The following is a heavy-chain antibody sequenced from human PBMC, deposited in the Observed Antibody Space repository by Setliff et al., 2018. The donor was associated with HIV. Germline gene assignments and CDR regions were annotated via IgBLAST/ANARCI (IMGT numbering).Heavy chain of an antibody. CDR1: GGSISSSNW. CDR3: ARDRRSFDY. CDR2: IYHRGNT. Sequence: LSLTCAVSGGSISSSNWWSWVRQPPGKGLEWIGEIYHRGNTNYNPSLKSRVTISVDTSKNQFSLKLSPVAAADTAVYYCARDRRSFDYWGQGTLVTVSS. J-gene: IGHJ4*02. V-gene: IGHV4-4*02.